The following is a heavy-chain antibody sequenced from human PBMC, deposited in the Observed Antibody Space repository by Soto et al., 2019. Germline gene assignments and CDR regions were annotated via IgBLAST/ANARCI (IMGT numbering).Heavy chain of an antibody. CDR3: AKDRYSSSWYGGY. D-gene: IGHD6-13*01. V-gene: IGHV3-23*01. J-gene: IGHJ4*02. CDR2: ISGSGGST. Sequence: EVQLLESGGGLVQPGGSLRLSWAASGFTFSSYAMSWVRQAPGKGLEWVSAISGSGGSTYYADSVKGRFTISRYNSKNTLYLQMNSLRAEDTAVYYCAKDRYSSSWYGGYWGQGTLVTVSS. CDR1: GFTFSSYA.